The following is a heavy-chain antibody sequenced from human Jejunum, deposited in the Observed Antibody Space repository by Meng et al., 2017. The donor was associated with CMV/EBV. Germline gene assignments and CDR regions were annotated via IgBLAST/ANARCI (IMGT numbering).Heavy chain of an antibody. CDR3: AKDPSREEA. J-gene: IGHJ5*02. CDR1: GFTFSNYA. CDR2: ITTSGDAT. V-gene: IGHV3-23*01. D-gene: IGHD5-24*01. Sequence: VWLLEAGGGLVPPGESLRLSCAASGFTFSNYAMSWVRQAPGKGLEWVSTITTSGDATYYADSVRGRFTISRDNSKNTLNLQMNSLRAEDTAVYYCAKDPSREEAWGQGTLVTASS.